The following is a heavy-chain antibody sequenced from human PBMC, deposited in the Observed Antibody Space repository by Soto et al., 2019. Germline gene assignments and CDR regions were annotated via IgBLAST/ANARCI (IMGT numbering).Heavy chain of an antibody. CDR3: ARVKYSGSYSPFDY. CDR2: ISTRSNTI. V-gene: IGHV3-48*02. Sequence: GSLRLSCAASGFTFSSYSMNWVRQAPGKGLEWVSYISTRSNTIYYADSVKGRFTISRDNAKNSLFLQMNSLRDEDTAVYFCARVKYSGSYSPFDYWGQGTLVTVS. J-gene: IGHJ4*02. D-gene: IGHD1-26*01. CDR1: GFTFSSYS.